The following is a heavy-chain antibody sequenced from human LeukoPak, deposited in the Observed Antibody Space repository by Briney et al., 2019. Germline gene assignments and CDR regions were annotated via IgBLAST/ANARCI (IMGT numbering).Heavy chain of an antibody. Sequence: GGSLRLSCAASGFTFNDYGMSWIRQAPGKGLEWVSIIYSGGSTFYADSVKGRFTISRDNSKNTLYLQMNSLRAEDTAVYYCAKDRGGGYSYGYCDYWGQGTLVTVSS. CDR3: AKDRGGGYSYGYCDY. CDR1: GFTFNDYG. V-gene: IGHV3-53*01. J-gene: IGHJ4*02. D-gene: IGHD5-18*01. CDR2: IYSGGST.